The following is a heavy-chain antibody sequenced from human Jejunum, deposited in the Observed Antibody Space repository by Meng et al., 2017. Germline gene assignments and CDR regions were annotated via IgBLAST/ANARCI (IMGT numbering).Heavy chain of an antibody. Sequence: SETLSLTCTVSGDSIGSGISYWAWIRQPPGKGLEWIGSMHFSGTTYHNPSLKSRVTISIDTSKNQFSLKLSSVTAADTAVYYCAKSNALTGMSWGQGTLVTVSS. CDR2: MHFSGTT. CDR3: AKSNALTGMS. J-gene: IGHJ5*02. V-gene: IGHV4-39*07. CDR1: GDSIGSGISY. D-gene: IGHD3-9*01.